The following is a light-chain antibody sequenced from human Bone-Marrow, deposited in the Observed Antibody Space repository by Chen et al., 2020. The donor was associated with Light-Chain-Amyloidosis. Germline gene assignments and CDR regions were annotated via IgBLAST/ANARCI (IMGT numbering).Light chain of an antibody. CDR1: QSLLDSDDGNTY. V-gene: IGKV2-40*01. CDR3: MQGIEFPHT. Sequence: DIVMTQTPLSLPVTPGEPASISCRSSQSLLDSDDGNTYLDWYLQKPGQSPQLLIYTVSYRASGVPDRFSGSWSDTDFKLKISRVEAEDVGVYFCMQGIEFPHTFGQGTKLEIK. CDR2: TVS. J-gene: IGKJ2*01.